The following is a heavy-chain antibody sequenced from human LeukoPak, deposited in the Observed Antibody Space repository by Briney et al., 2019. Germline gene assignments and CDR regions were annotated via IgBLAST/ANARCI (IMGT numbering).Heavy chain of an antibody. CDR1: GFTFSNYW. CDR2: IKQDGSEK. CDR3: ATSQTFDY. Sequence: GESLRLSCIASGFTFSNYWMSWVRQAPGKGLEWVANIKQDGSEKYYMDSVKGRFSISRDNAKNSLNLQMNNLRAEDTAVYCATSQTFDYWDQGTLVTVSS. V-gene: IGHV3-7*03. J-gene: IGHJ4*02.